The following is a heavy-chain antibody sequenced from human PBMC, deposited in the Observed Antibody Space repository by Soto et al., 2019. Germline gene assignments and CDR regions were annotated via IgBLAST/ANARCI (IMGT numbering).Heavy chain of an antibody. D-gene: IGHD4-17*01. Sequence: PVGSLRLSGAASGFTFSSYGMHWVRQAPGKGLEWVAVISYDGSNKYYADSVKGRFTISRDNSKNTLYLQMNSLRAEDTAVYYCAKMDYGGYGSDHTPHFAYWGQGTLVTVSS. CDR3: AKMDYGGYGSDHTPHFAY. V-gene: IGHV3-30*18. J-gene: IGHJ4*02. CDR1: GFTFSSYG. CDR2: ISYDGSNK.